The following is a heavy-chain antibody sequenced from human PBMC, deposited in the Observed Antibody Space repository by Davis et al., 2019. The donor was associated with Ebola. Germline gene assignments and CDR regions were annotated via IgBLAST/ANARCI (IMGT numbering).Heavy chain of an antibody. Sequence: GESLKISCAASGFTVSSNYMTWVRQAPGKGLEWVSAISGSGGSTYYAGSVKGRFTISRDNSKNTLYLQMNSLRAEDTAVYYCARAAAGGINWFDPWGQGTLVTVSS. D-gene: IGHD6-13*01. J-gene: IGHJ5*02. CDR3: ARAAAGGINWFDP. CDR2: ISGSGGST. CDR1: GFTVSSNY. V-gene: IGHV3-23*01.